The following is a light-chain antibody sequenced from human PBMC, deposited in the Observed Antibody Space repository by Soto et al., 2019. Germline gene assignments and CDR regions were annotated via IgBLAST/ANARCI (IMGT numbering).Light chain of an antibody. J-gene: IGLJ3*02. CDR1: SSDVGSFNF. CDR3: CSYSTRSTRGV. Sequence: QSALTQPASVSGSPGQSITISGTGTSSDVGSFNFVSWYQQHPGKAPKLIIFEVTSRPSGVSSRFSGSKSGKTASLTISGLQADDEADYYCCSYSTRSTRGVFGGGTQLTVL. V-gene: IGLV2-14*01. CDR2: EVT.